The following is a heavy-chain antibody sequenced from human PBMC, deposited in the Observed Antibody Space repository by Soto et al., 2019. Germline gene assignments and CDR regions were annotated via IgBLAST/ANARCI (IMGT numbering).Heavy chain of an antibody. V-gene: IGHV3-23*01. J-gene: IGHJ4*02. CDR3: AKGVIGQQMPEYFDH. CDR2: ISGSGGST. Sequence: GGSLRLSCAASGFTFSSYAMSWVRQAPGKGLEWVSAISGSGGSTYYADSVKGRFTMSRDNSKNTLYLQMNSLRAEDTAVYYCAKGVIGQQMPEYFDHWGQGTLVTVSS. D-gene: IGHD6-13*01. CDR1: GFTFSSYA.